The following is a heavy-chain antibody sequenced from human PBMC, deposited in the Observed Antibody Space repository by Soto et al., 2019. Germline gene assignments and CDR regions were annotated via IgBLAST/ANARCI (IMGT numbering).Heavy chain of an antibody. V-gene: IGHV4-34*01. Sequence: SLTCAVYGGSFSAYSWSWIRQPPGKGLEWIGEITHSGSTYYNPSLKSRVTISVDTSKNQFSLKLSSVTAADTAVYYCASGLLYGGSDYFDYWGQGTMVTVYS. CDR2: ITHSGST. J-gene: IGHJ4*02. D-gene: IGHD4-17*01. CDR3: ASGLLYGGSDYFDY. CDR1: GGSFSAYS.